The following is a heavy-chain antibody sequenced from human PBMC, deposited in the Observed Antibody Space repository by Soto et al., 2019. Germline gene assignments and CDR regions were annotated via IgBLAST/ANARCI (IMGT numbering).Heavy chain of an antibody. CDR2: ISAYNGNT. CDR3: ARMSTVTTYYYYGMDV. D-gene: IGHD4-4*01. Sequence: QVQLVQSGAEVKKPGASVKVSCKASGYTFTSYGISWVRQAPGQGLEWMGWISAYNGNTNYAQMLQGRVTMTTDTSTSTAYMELRSLRSDDPAVYYGARMSTVTTYYYYGMDVWGQGTTVNVSS. J-gene: IGHJ6*02. CDR1: GYTFTSYG. V-gene: IGHV1-18*01.